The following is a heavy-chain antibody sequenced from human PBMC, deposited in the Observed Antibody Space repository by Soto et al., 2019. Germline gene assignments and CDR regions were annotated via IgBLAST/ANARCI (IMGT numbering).Heavy chain of an antibody. CDR2: IYHSGST. J-gene: IGHJ4*02. D-gene: IGHD2-21*01. CDR1: EGYSSGGGYS. Sequence: SHSYTVAEGYSSGGGYSWSWIRQPPGKGLEWIGYIYHSGSTYYNPSLKSRVTISVDRSKNQFSLKPSSVTAADTAVYYCARDVAIWGQGTLVTGFS. V-gene: IGHV4-30-2*01. CDR3: ARDVAI.